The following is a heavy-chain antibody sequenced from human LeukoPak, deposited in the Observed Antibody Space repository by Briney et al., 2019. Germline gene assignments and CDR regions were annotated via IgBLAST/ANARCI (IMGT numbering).Heavy chain of an antibody. CDR3: ARDRRFGEFGY. J-gene: IGHJ4*02. CDR2: IYYSGST. CDR1: GGSISSYY. Sequence: ASETLSLTCTVSGGSISSYYWSWIRQPPGKGLEWIGYIYYSGSTNYNPPLKSRVTISVDTSKNQFSLKLSSVTAADTVVYYCARDRRFGEFGYWGQGTLVTVSS. V-gene: IGHV4-59*01. D-gene: IGHD3-10*01.